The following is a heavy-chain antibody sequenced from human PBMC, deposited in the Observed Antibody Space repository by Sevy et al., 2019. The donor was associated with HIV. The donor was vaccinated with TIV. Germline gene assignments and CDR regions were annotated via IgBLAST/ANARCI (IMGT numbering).Heavy chain of an antibody. Sequence: GGSLRLSCAASGFTFSSYSMNWVRQAPGKGLEWVSYISSSSSTIYYADSVKGRFTISRDNAKNSLYLQMNSLRDEDTAVYYCARRDIVVGPAAMTLERPYYYYYYMDVWGKGTTVTVSS. CDR1: GFTFSSYS. J-gene: IGHJ6*03. CDR3: ARRDIVVGPAAMTLERPYYYYYYMDV. CDR2: ISSSSSTI. D-gene: IGHD2-2*01. V-gene: IGHV3-48*02.